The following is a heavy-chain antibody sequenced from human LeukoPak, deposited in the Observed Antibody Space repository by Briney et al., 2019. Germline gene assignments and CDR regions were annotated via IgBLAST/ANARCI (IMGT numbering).Heavy chain of an antibody. V-gene: IGHV4-34*01. CDR3: ARQPGSGSYDY. D-gene: IGHD1-26*01. CDR1: GGSFSGYY. Sequence: SETLSLTCAVYGGSFSGYYWSWIRQPPGKGLEWIGTIYYSGSTYYNPSLKSRVTISVDTSKNQFSLKLSSVTAADTAVYYCARQPGSGSYDYWGQGTLVTVSS. CDR2: IYYSGST. J-gene: IGHJ4*02.